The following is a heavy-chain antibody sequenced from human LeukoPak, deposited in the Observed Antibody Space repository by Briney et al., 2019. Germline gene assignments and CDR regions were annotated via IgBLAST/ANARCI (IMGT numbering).Heavy chain of an antibody. J-gene: IGHJ6*04. Sequence: GGSLRLSCAASGFTFSSYAMSWVRQAPGKGLEWVSGINWNGGSTGYADSVKGRFTISRDNAKNSLYLQMNSLRAEDTALYYCARDLTRYYYDSSGPTAALDVWGKGTTVTVSS. CDR2: INWNGGST. D-gene: IGHD3-22*01. CDR3: ARDLTRYYYDSSGPTAALDV. V-gene: IGHV3-20*04. CDR1: GFTFSSYA.